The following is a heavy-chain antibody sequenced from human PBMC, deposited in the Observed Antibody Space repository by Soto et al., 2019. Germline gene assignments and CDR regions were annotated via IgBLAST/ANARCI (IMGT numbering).Heavy chain of an antibody. CDR3: ARDESSGSLHFDY. V-gene: IGHV3-33*01. D-gene: IGHD6-25*01. CDR2: IWDNGSNK. J-gene: IGHJ4*02. Sequence: GGSLRLSCTASGFTFSSHGMHWVRQAPGKGLEWVAVIWDNGSNKYFADSVKGRFTISRDNSKNTLFLQMNSPRAEDTAVYYCARDESSGSLHFDYWGQGTLDTVSS. CDR1: GFTFSSHG.